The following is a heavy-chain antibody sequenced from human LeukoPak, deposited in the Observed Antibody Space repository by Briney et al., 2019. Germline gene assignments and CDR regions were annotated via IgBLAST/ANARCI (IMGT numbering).Heavy chain of an antibody. CDR1: GYTFTSYY. CDR3: ARDSSTRSSGDGMDV. D-gene: IGHD6-19*01. J-gene: IGHJ6*02. V-gene: IGHV1-46*01. CDR2: INPSGGST. Sequence: ASVKVSCKASGYTFTSYYMHWVRQAPEQGLEWMGIINPSGGSTSYAQKFQGRVTMTRDTSTSTVYMELSSLRSEDTAVYYCARDSSTRSSGDGMDVWGQGTTVTVSS.